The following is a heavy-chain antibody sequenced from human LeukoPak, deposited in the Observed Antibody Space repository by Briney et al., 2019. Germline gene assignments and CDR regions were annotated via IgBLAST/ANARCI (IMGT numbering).Heavy chain of an antibody. CDR1: GFTFSNAW. Sequence: GGSLRLSCAASGFTFSNAWMSWVRQAPGKGLEWVGHIKSKTDGGTRDHAAPVKGRFAISRDDSQNTLYLQMNSLKTEDTAVYYCTTGMTKYSSGLDHWGQGTLVTVSS. V-gene: IGHV3-15*01. J-gene: IGHJ4*02. CDR3: TTGMTKYSSGLDH. CDR2: IKSKTDGGTR. D-gene: IGHD3-22*01.